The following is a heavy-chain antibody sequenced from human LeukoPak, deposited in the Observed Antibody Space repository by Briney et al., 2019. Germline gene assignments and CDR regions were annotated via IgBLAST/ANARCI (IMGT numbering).Heavy chain of an antibody. J-gene: IGHJ6*03. CDR3: ARSRYSGSYSYYYYMDV. CDR1: GYSFTSYW. Sequence: PGESLLSSCKGSGYSFTSYWIGWVRQMPGKGLEWMGIIYPGDSDTRYSPSFQGQVTISADKSISTASLQWSSLKASDTAMYYCARSRYSGSYSYYYYMDVWGKGTTVTVSS. CDR2: IYPGDSDT. D-gene: IGHD1-26*01. V-gene: IGHV5-51*01.